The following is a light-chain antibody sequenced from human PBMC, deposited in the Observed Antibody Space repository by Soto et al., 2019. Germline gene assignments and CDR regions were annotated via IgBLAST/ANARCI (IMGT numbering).Light chain of an antibody. CDR2: TTS. J-gene: IGKJ1*01. CDR3: QQSYTTPPA. CDR1: QSVSLY. V-gene: IGKV1-39*01. Sequence: DIQMTQSPSSLSASVGDRVTITCRASQSVSLYLNWYQQKPGKDPKLLIYTTSRLQSEVPSRFSGSGSGTDFTLTISSLQPEDFATYYCQQSYTTPPAFGQGTKVEVK.